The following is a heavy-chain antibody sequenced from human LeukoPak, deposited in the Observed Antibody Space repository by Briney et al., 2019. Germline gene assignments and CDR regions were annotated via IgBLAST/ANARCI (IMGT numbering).Heavy chain of an antibody. V-gene: IGHV4-59*01. CDR3: ARNYYGSGREVDY. J-gene: IGHJ4*02. CDR1: GGSISSYY. D-gene: IGHD3-10*01. Sequence: PSETLSLTCTVSGGSISSYYWSWIRQPPGKGLEWIGYIYYSGSTNYNPSLKSRVTISVDTSKSQFSLKLSSVTAADTAVYYCARNYYGSGREVDYWGQGTLVTVSS. CDR2: IYYSGST.